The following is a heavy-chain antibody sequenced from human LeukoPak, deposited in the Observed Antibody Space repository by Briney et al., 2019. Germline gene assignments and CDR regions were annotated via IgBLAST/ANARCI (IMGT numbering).Heavy chain of an antibody. V-gene: IGHV1-18*01. Sequence: ASVKVSCKASGYTFTSYGISWVRQAPGQGLEWMGWISAYNGNTNYAQKIQGRVTMTTDTSTSTAYMEVRSLRSDDTAVYYCARDSTPYYDRYYMDVWGKGTTVTVSS. D-gene: IGHD3-3*01. J-gene: IGHJ6*03. CDR2: ISAYNGNT. CDR1: GYTFTSYG. CDR3: ARDSTPYYDRYYMDV.